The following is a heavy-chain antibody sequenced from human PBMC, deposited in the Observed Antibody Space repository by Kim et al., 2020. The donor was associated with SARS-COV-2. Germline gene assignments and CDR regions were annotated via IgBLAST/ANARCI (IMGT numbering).Heavy chain of an antibody. CDR2: IYYSGST. Sequence: SETLSLTCTVSGGSISSSSYYWGWIRQPPGKGLEWIGSIYYSGSTYYNPSLKSRVTISVDTSKNQFSLKLSSVTAADTAVYYCARLGDLEYFQHWGQGTL. J-gene: IGHJ1*01. V-gene: IGHV4-39*01. D-gene: IGHD3-16*01. CDR1: GGSISSSSYY. CDR3: ARLGDLEYFQH.